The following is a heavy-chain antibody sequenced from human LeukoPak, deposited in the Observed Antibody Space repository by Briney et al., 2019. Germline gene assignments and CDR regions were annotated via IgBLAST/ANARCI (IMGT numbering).Heavy chain of an antibody. Sequence: GGSLRLSCEASGFTFNNARMNWVRQAPGKGPEWVGRIYSKTEGETTEYAAPVKGRFTISRDDSKNMLYLQMNSLKTEDTAVYSCRTADNPLYDYWGQGTLVTVSS. J-gene: IGHJ4*02. V-gene: IGHV3-15*07. CDR1: GFTFNNAR. CDR3: RTADNPLYDY. D-gene: IGHD5-24*01. CDR2: IYSKTEGETT.